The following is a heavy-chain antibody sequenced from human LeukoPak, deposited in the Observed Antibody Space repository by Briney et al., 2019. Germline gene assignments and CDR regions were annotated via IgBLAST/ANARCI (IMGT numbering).Heavy chain of an antibody. Sequence: GGSLRLSCAASRFTFSSYWMHWLRQAPGKGLVWVSHINRDGSSTSYADSVRGRFTISRDNAKNTLYLQMNSLRPEDTAVYYCARTTYYYGSRSYHYYYYYGMDVWGQGTTVTVSS. CDR2: INRDGSST. V-gene: IGHV3-74*01. J-gene: IGHJ6*02. CDR3: ARTTYYYGSRSYHYYYYYGMDV. CDR1: RFTFSSYW. D-gene: IGHD3-10*01.